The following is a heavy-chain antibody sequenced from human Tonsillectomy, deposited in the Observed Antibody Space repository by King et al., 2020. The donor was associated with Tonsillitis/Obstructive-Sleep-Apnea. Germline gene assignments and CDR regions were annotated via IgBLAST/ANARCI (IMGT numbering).Heavy chain of an antibody. J-gene: IGHJ5*02. CDR1: GFTVSSNY. Sequence: VQLVESGGGLIQPGGSLRLSCAASGFTVSSNYMSWVRQAPGKGLEWVSVIYSGGSTYYADSVKGRFTISRENSKNTLYLQMNSLRAEDTAVDYCARGRTYYDFWSGYSPGWFDPWGQGTLVTVSS. CDR2: IYSGGST. V-gene: IGHV3-53*01. CDR3: ARGRTYYDFWSGYSPGWFDP. D-gene: IGHD3-3*01.